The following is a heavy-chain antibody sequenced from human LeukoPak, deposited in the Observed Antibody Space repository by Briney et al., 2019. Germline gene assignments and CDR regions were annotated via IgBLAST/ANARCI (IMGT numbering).Heavy chain of an antibody. D-gene: IGHD3-10*01. CDR2: IYTSGSI. CDR1: NDSISSYY. V-gene: IGHV4-4*07. CDR3: ARGFTMVRGPYDWFDP. J-gene: IGHJ5*02. Sequence: SETLSLTCTVSNDSISSYYWSWIRQPAGKGLEWIGRIYTSGSINYNPSLKSQVTVSVDTSKKQFTLKLSSVTAADTAVYYCARGFTMVRGPYDWFDPWGQGALVTVSS.